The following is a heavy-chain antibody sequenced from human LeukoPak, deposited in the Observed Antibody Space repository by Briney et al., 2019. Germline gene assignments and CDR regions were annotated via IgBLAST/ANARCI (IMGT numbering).Heavy chain of an antibody. CDR1: GYTFTGYY. J-gene: IGHJ4*02. Sequence: ASVKVSCKASGYTFTGYYIHWVRQAPGQGLEWMGWINPNSGGTNYAQKFQGRVTMTRDTSISTAYMELSRLRSDDTAVYHCARVKNYYDSSGYLYYFDYWGQGTLVTVSS. D-gene: IGHD3-22*01. CDR3: ARVKNYYDSSGYLYYFDY. V-gene: IGHV1-2*02. CDR2: INPNSGGT.